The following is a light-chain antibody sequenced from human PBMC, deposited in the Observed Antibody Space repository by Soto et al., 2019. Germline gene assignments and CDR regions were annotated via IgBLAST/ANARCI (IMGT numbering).Light chain of an antibody. CDR3: QQYISFSPGT. CDR1: QSIDRW. J-gene: IGKJ4*01. Sequence: QITHSPSTLGAWIRDRVAMTCQTCQSIDRWLAWYQQKPGKAPNLLIYEASSLQTGVPSRFSGSGSGTEFTLTISSLQPDDFATYFCQQYISFSPGTFGGGTRWIS. CDR2: EAS. V-gene: IGKV1-5*03.